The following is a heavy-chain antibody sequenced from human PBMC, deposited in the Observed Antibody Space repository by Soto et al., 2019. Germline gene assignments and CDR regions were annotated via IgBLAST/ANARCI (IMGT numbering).Heavy chain of an antibody. CDR3: ARDRQYYYYMDV. V-gene: IGHV4-34*01. D-gene: IGHD4-4*01. CDR1: SGSLRGYD. Sequence: PSESLSLTCAVCSGSLRGYDWAWIRQPPGKGLEWIGEINHSGSTNYNPSLKSRVTISVDTSKNQFSLKLSSVTAADTAVYYCARDRQYYYYMDVWGKGTTVIVSS. CDR2: INHSGST. J-gene: IGHJ6*03.